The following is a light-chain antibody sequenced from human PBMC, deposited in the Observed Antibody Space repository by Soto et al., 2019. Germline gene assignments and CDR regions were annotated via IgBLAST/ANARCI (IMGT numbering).Light chain of an antibody. CDR3: LQHNSYPQT. CDR1: QGIRDA. V-gene: IGKV1-17*01. J-gene: IGKJ1*01. CDR2: AAS. Sequence: DIQMTQSPSSLSASVGDRVNISCRASQGIRDALVWYQQKPGKAPKRLIYAASSLQSGDPSRFSGSKSRTEFTLTISSLQPKDFSTYYCLQHNSYPQTVGQGTKVEIK.